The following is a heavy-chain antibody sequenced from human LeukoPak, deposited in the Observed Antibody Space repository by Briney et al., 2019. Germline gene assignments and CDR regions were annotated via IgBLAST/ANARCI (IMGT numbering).Heavy chain of an antibody. CDR2: INPNSGGT. CDR3: ARPSVGAKGPNAFDI. CDR1: AYTFTGYY. V-gene: IGHV1-2*02. J-gene: IGHJ3*02. Sequence: GASVKVSCKASAYTFTGYYMHWVRQAPGQVLKWMGWINPNSGGTNYAQKFQGRVTMTRDTSISTAYMELSRLGSDDTAVYYCARPSVGAKGPNAFDIWGQGTMVTVSS. D-gene: IGHD1-26*01.